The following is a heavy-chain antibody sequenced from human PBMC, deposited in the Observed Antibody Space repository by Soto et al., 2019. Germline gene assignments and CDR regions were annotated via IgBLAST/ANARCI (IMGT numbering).Heavy chain of an antibody. Sequence: QVQLVQSGAEVKKPGASVKVSCKASGYTFTGYFIHWVRQAPGQGLEWMGWINPSSGGTKYAQKFQGRVTITADESTSTAYMELSSLRSEDTAVYYCARLGDGYNLYSYYFDYWGQGTLVTVSS. D-gene: IGHD5-12*01. J-gene: IGHJ4*02. CDR2: INPSSGGT. CDR1: GYTFTGYF. CDR3: ARLGDGYNLYSYYFDY. V-gene: IGHV1-2*02.